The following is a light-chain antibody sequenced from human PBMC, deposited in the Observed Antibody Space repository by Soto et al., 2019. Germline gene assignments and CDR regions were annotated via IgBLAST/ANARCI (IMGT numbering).Light chain of an antibody. V-gene: IGKV3-20*01. CDR2: GAS. Sequence: EIVLTQSPGTLSLSPGERATLSCRASQSVSSSYLAWYQQKPGQAPRLLIYGASTRATGIPGRFSGSGFGTEFTLTISGLQPEDFAVYYCQQYNDWPPITFGQGTKVDIK. J-gene: IGKJ1*01. CDR1: QSVSSSY. CDR3: QQYNDWPPIT.